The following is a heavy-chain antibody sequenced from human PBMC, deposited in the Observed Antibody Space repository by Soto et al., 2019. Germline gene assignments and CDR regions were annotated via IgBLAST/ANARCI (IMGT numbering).Heavy chain of an antibody. V-gene: IGHV3-23*01. J-gene: IGHJ4*02. CDR2: ISGSGGST. CDR1: GFTFSSYA. CDR3: AKDKPQYSSSSGVLDY. Sequence: VGSLRLSCAASGFTFSSYAMSWVRQAPGKGLEWVSAISGSGGSTYYADSVKGRFTISRDNSKDTLYLQMNSLRAEDTAVYYCAKDKPQYSSSSGVLDYWGQGTLVTVSS. D-gene: IGHD6-6*01.